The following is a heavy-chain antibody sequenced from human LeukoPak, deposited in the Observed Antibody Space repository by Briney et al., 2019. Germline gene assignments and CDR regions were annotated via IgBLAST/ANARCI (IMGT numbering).Heavy chain of an antibody. Sequence: VASVKVSCKASGYTFTGYYMHWVRQAPGQGLEWMGWINPNSGGTNYAQKFQGRVTMTRDTSISTAYMELSRLRFDDTAVYYCATLLADEPHGDYWGQGTLVTVSS. D-gene: IGHD1-14*01. J-gene: IGHJ4*02. CDR2: INPNSGGT. CDR3: ATLLADEPHGDY. V-gene: IGHV1-2*02. CDR1: GYTFTGYY.